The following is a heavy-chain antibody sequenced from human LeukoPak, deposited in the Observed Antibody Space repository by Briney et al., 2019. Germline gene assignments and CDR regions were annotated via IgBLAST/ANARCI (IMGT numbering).Heavy chain of an antibody. J-gene: IGHJ4*02. Sequence: GGSLRLSCAASGVTLSTYAMSWARQAPGKGLEWVSGISSSGSGDNTYYADSVKGRFTISRDNAKNSLYLQMNSLRTEDTALYYCARSSLYSYGLQYWGQGILVTVSS. D-gene: IGHD5-18*01. CDR2: ISSSGSGDNT. CDR3: ARSSLYSYGLQY. CDR1: GVTLSTYA. V-gene: IGHV3-23*01.